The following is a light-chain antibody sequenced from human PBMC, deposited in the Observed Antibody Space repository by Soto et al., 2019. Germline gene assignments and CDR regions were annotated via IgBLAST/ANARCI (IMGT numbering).Light chain of an antibody. CDR1: QSVSSN. Sequence: EIVMTQSPATLSVSPGERATLSCRASQSVSSNLAWYQQKPGQAPRLLIYGASTRATGIPARFSGSGSGTEFTRTISSLQSEDFAVYYCQQYNNWPPTLGQGTKVEIK. V-gene: IGKV3-15*01. CDR2: GAS. J-gene: IGKJ1*01. CDR3: QQYNNWPPT.